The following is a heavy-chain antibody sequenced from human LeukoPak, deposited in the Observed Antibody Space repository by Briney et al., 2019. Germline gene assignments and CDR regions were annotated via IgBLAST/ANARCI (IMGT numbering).Heavy chain of an antibody. J-gene: IGHJ3*02. Sequence: GGSLRLSCAASGFTFSSYWMSWVRQAPGKGLEWVANIKQDGSEKYYVDSVKGRFTISRDNAKNSLYLQMNSLRAEDTAVYYCASPRGDSSGYYPDAFDIWGQGTMVTVSS. CDR1: GFTFSSYW. D-gene: IGHD3-22*01. V-gene: IGHV3-7*01. CDR3: ASPRGDSSGYYPDAFDI. CDR2: IKQDGSEK.